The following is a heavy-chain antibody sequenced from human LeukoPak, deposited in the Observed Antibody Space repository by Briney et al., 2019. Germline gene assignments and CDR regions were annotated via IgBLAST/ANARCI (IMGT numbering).Heavy chain of an antibody. V-gene: IGHV1-3*01. CDR2: INAGNGNT. D-gene: IGHD1-26*01. CDR1: GYTFTSYA. J-gene: IGHJ4*02. CDR3: ARERRVVGVDY. Sequence: ASVKVSCRASGYTFTSYAMHWVRQAPGQRLEWMGWINAGNGNTKYSQKFQGRVTITRDTSASTAYMELSSLRSEDTAVYYCARERRVVGVDYWGQGTLVTVSS.